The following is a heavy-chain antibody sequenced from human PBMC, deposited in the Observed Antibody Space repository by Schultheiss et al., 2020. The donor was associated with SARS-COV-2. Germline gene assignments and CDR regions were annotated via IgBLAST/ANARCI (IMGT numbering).Heavy chain of an antibody. CDR1: GGTFSSYG. CDR3: ARDRDYDFWSGSQRRYYYYYGMDV. Sequence: GESLKISCKASGGTFSSYGISWVRQAPGQGLEWMGWINAGNGNTKYSQKFQGRVTITRDMSTSTAYMELSSLRSEDTAVYYCARDRDYDFWSGSQRRYYYYYGMDVWGQGTTVTVSS. CDR2: INAGNGNT. V-gene: IGHV1-3*01. D-gene: IGHD3-3*01. J-gene: IGHJ6*02.